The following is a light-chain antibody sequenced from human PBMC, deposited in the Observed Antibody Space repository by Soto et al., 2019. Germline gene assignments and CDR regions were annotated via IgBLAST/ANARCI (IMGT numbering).Light chain of an antibody. CDR3: AAWDDSLSVYV. J-gene: IGLJ1*01. V-gene: IGLV1-47*01. CDR2: RNN. Sequence: QSVLTQPPSASGTPGQRVTISCSGSISNIGGNPVYWHQQLPGTAPKLLIFRNNQRPSGVPDRFSDSKSGTSASLAISGLRSEDEADYYCAAWDDSLSVYVFGTGTKV. CDR1: ISNIGGNP.